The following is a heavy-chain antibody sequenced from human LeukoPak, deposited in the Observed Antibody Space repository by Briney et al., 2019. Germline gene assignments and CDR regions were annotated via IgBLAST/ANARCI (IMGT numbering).Heavy chain of an antibody. D-gene: IGHD1-1*01. J-gene: IGHJ3*02. CDR1: GFIFSRHN. V-gene: IGHV3-21*01. CDR2: IGSDGSYI. Sequence: PGGSLRLSCAASGFIFSRHNMNWVRQAPMKGLEWVSSIGSDGSYIYYADSVQGRFTISRDNAKNSLYLQMNSLTAEDTAVYYCARKMKTGDRVGSFDIWGQGTMVTVSS. CDR3: ARKMKTGDRVGSFDI.